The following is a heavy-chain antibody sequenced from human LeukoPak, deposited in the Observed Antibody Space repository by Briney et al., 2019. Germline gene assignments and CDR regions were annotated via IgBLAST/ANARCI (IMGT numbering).Heavy chain of an antibody. CDR1: GFTFSSCG. D-gene: IGHD1-20*01. Sequence: PGRSLRLSCAASGFTFSSCGMHWVRQAPGKGLEWVAVISYDGSNKYYADSVKGRFTISRDNSKNTLYLQMNSLRAEDTAVYYCAKDPQNNWNDVEWFDPWGRGTLVTVSS. J-gene: IGHJ5*02. CDR3: AKDPQNNWNDVEWFDP. CDR2: ISYDGSNK. V-gene: IGHV3-30*18.